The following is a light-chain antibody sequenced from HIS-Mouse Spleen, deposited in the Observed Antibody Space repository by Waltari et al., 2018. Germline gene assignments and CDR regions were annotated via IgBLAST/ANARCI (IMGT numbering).Light chain of an antibody. CDR3: YSTDSSGNHRV. J-gene: IGLJ2*01. CDR1: ALPKKY. Sequence: SYELTQPPSVSVSPGQTARHPCSGDALPKKYAFWYQQKSGQAPVLVIYEDSKRPSGIPERFSGSSSGTMATLTISGAQVEDEADYYCYSTDSSGNHRVFGGGTKLTVL. CDR2: EDS. V-gene: IGLV3-10*01.